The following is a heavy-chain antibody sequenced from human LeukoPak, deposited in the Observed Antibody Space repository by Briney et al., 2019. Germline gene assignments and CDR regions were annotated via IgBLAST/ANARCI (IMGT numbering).Heavy chain of an antibody. CDR1: GYTFTSYG. Sequence: ASVKVFCKASGYTFTSYGISWVRQAPGQGLEWMGGIIPIFATTNYAQKFQGRVTITADESTSTAYMELSSLRSEDTAVYYCARQLERRYYYYMDVWGKGTTVTVSS. D-gene: IGHD1-1*01. J-gene: IGHJ6*03. CDR3: ARQLERRYYYYMDV. CDR2: IIPIFATT. V-gene: IGHV1-69*13.